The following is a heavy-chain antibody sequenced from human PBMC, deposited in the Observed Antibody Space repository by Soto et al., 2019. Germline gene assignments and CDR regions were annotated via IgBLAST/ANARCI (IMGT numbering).Heavy chain of an antibody. J-gene: IGHJ4*02. V-gene: IGHV1-58*01. CDR1: GFTFTSSA. D-gene: IGHD5-18*01. CDR3: AAGSDGYSYGHFDY. CDR2: IVVGSGNT. Sequence: ASVKVSCKASGFTFTSSAVQWVRQARGQRLEWIGWIVVGSGNTNYAQKFQERVTITRDMSTSTAYMELSSLRSEDTAVYYCAAGSDGYSYGHFDYWGQGTLVTVSS.